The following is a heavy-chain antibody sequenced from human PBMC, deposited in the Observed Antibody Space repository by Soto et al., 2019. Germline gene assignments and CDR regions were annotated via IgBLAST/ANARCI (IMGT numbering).Heavy chain of an antibody. CDR3: AAGNDY. D-gene: IGHD6-13*01. V-gene: IGHV4-59*01. J-gene: IGHJ4*02. Sequence: QVQLQESGPGLMKPSETLSLTCTVSGASISSYYWNWIRQSPTKGLEWIGNMYHSGTTKYNPSLKSRVIMSIDTSKNQFSLKLSSVTAADTAIYYCAAGNDYWGQGTLVTVSS. CDR1: GASISSYY. CDR2: MYHSGTT.